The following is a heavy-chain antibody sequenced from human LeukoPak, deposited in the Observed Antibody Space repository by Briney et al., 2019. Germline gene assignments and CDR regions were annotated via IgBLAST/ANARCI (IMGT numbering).Heavy chain of an antibody. CDR2: IYTGGNT. CDR3: ARGDDSGYYDYFDY. J-gene: IGHJ4*02. D-gene: IGHD3-22*01. CDR1: GFTVDSNY. V-gene: IGHV3-53*01. Sequence: QAGGSLRLSCAASGFTVDSNYLSWVRQAPGKGLEWASTIYTGGNTYYAASVKGRFTTSRDFSKNTVFLHMNSLRAEDTAMYYCARGDDSGYYDYFDYWGQGALVTVSS.